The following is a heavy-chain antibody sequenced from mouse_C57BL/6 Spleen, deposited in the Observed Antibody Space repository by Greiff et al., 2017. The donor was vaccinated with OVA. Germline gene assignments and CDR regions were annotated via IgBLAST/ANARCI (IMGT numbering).Heavy chain of an antibody. CDR2: INPSTGGT. CDR1: GYSFTGYY. V-gene: IGHV1-42*01. Sequence: EVKLLESGPELVKPGASVKISCKASGYSFTGYYMNWVKQSPEKSLEWIGEINPSTGGTTYNQKFKAKATLTVDKSSSTAYMQLKSLTSEDSAVYYCARAYYGSSYGYFDVWGTGTTVTVSS. CDR3: ARAYYGSSYGYFDV. D-gene: IGHD1-1*01. J-gene: IGHJ1*03.